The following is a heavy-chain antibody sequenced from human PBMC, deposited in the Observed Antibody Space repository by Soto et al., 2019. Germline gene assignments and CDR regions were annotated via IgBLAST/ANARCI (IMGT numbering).Heavy chain of an antibody. CDR1: GYTFSSYY. CDR3: ARGRLITIFGAEGDV. CDR2: INPGSGST. J-gene: IGHJ6*02. V-gene: IGHV1-46*01. D-gene: IGHD3-3*01. Sequence: QVQLVQSGAEVTKPGASVMISCKASGYTFSSYYMHWVRQAPGQGLEWMGIINPGSGSTSYAQKFRDRVTLTRDTSTSTVYVEMSSLRSEDMAVYYCARGRLITIFGAEGDVWGQGTTVTVSS.